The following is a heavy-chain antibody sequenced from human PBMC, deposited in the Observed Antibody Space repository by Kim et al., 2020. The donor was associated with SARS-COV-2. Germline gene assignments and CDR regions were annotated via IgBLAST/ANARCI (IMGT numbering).Heavy chain of an antibody. D-gene: IGHD3-22*01. V-gene: IGHV3-74*03. CDR3: AGDPDRGGYSNFDY. CDR2: ISGDGKST. J-gene: IGHJ4*02. Sequence: GGSLRLSCAASGFTFSSYWMHWVRQAPGKGLVWVSRISGDGKSTTYADSVKGRFTISRDNAKNTLNLQMNSLRAEDTAVYYCAGDPDRGGYSNFDYWGQGTLVTVSS. CDR1: GFTFSSYW.